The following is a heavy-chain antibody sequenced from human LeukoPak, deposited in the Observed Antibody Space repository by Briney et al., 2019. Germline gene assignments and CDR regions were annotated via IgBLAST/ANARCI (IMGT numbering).Heavy chain of an antibody. V-gene: IGHV4-31*03. D-gene: IGHD3-22*01. J-gene: IGHJ4*02. CDR1: NGSISSGDYF. CDR2: VYYSGST. Sequence: PLQTLSLTCTVSNGSISSGDYFWSWIRQLPGKGLEWIGYVYYSGSTYYNPSLKSRVTISLDTSKSQFSLNLSSVTAVDTAVYYCARSWAYDSSGYSYFDYWGQGTLVTVSS. CDR3: ARSWAYDSSGYSYFDY.